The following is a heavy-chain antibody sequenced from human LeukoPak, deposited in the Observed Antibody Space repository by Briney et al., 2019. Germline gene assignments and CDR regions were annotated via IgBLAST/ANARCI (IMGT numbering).Heavy chain of an antibody. CDR2: ISSSSSYI. J-gene: IGHJ4*02. CDR1: GFTFSSYS. Sequence: GGSLRLSCAASGFTFSSYSMNWVRQAPGKGLEWVPSISSSSSYIYYADSVKGRFTISRDNAKNSLYLQMNSLRAEDTAVYYCAKDGGYGDPYPRYFDYWGQGTLVTVSS. V-gene: IGHV3-21*01. D-gene: IGHD4-17*01. CDR3: AKDGGYGDPYPRYFDY.